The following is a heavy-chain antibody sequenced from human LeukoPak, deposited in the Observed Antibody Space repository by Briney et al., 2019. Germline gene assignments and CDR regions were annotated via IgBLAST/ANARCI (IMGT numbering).Heavy chain of an antibody. CDR3: ARDYSSGWYYFDY. V-gene: IGHV3-21*01. D-gene: IGHD6-19*01. CDR2: ISSSSSYI. Sequence: RPGGSLRLSCAASGFTFSSYSMNWVRQAPGKGLEWVSSISSSSSYIYYADSVKGRFTISRDNAKNSPYLQMNSLRAEDTAVYYCARDYSSGWYYFDYWGQGTLVTVSS. J-gene: IGHJ4*02. CDR1: GFTFSSYS.